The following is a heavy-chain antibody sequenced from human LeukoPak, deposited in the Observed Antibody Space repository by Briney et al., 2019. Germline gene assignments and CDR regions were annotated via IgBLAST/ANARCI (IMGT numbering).Heavy chain of an antibody. D-gene: IGHD3-3*01. Sequence: ASVKVSCKASGYTFTSYGISWVRQAPGQGLEWMGWISAYNGNTNYAQKLQGRVTMTTDTPTSTAYMELRSLRSDDTAVYYCARVGYYDFWSGYYRENYFDYWGQGTLVTVSS. CDR1: GYTFTSYG. CDR3: ARVGYYDFWSGYYRENYFDY. J-gene: IGHJ4*02. CDR2: ISAYNGNT. V-gene: IGHV1-18*01.